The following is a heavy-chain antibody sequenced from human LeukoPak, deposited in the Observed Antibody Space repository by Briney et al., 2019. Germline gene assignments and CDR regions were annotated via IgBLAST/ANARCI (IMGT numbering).Heavy chain of an antibody. V-gene: IGHV3-9*01. CDR1: GFTFDDYA. Sequence: GGSLRLSCAASGFTFDDYAMHWVRQAPGKGLEWVSGISWNSGSIGYADSVKGRFTISRDNSKNTLYLQMNSLRAEDTAVYYCAKGIVGASKMGGASDYWGQGTLVTVSS. D-gene: IGHD1-26*01. CDR2: ISWNSGSI. J-gene: IGHJ4*02. CDR3: AKGIVGASKMGGASDY.